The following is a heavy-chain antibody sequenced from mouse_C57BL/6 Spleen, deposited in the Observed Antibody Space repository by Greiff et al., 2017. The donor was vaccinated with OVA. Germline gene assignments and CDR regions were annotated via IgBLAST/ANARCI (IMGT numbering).Heavy chain of an antibody. CDR2: INPNNGGT. J-gene: IGHJ4*01. D-gene: IGHD2-1*01. CDR3: ARRRGLGYGNYNYAMDY. Sequence: EVQLQQSGPELVKPGASVKISCKASGYTFTDYYMNWVKQSHGKSLEWIGDINPNNGGTSYNQKFKGKATLTVDKSSSTAYMELRSLTSEDSAVYYCARRRGLGYGNYNYAMDYWGQGTSVTVSS. V-gene: IGHV1-26*01. CDR1: GYTFTDYY.